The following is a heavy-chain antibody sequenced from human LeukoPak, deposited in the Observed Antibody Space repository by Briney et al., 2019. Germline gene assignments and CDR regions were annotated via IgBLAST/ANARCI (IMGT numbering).Heavy chain of an antibody. CDR2: VHYSGST. Sequence: SETLSLPCTVSGGLINNYYWYWLRQPPGRGLEWLGYVHYSGSTYFNPSLQSRVTISVDTSKNRFSLKLSSVTAADTAVYYCARRMEQMPTIGQSNWIDPWGQGTLVTVSS. J-gene: IGHJ5*02. CDR1: GGLINNYY. D-gene: IGHD5-24*01. CDR3: ARRMEQMPTIGQSNWIDP. V-gene: IGHV4-59*08.